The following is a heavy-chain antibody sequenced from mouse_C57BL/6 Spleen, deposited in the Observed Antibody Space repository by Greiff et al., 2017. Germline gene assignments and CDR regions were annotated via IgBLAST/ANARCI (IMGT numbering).Heavy chain of an antibody. CDR2: IYYSGTI. Sequence: VQLQQSGPGLVKPSQTVFLTCTVTGISITTGNYRWSWIRQFPGNKLEWIGYIYYSGTITYNPSLTSRTTITRDTPKNQFFLEMNSLTAEDTATYYCARDDGYRGYFDYWGQGTTLTVSS. CDR3: ARDDGYRGYFDY. V-gene: IGHV3-5*01. J-gene: IGHJ2*01. D-gene: IGHD2-3*01. CDR1: GISITTGNYR.